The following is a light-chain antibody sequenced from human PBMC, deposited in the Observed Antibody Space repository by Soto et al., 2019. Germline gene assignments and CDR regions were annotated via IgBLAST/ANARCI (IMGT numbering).Light chain of an antibody. Sequence: IVMTQSPATLSVSPGERATLSCRASQSIDRKLAWYQQRPGQAPRLLIYGASTRATGIPARFSGSGSGTEFTLTLSGLQSEDFGVVYCQQYHSWRTFGQGTNVEIK. CDR2: GAS. CDR1: QSIDRK. V-gene: IGKV3-15*01. J-gene: IGKJ1*01. CDR3: QQYHSWRT.